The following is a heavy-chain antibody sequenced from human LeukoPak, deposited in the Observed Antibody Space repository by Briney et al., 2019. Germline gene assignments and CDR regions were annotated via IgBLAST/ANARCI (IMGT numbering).Heavy chain of an antibody. V-gene: IGHV3-48*03. CDR3: ARRYPYGSGSYFLDY. CDR1: GFTFSSYE. Sequence: GGSLRLSCAASGFTFSSYEMNWVSQPAGKGLEWVSYISISGSTIYYADSVKGPFTISRDNAKNSLYLQMNSLRAEDTAVYYCARRYPYGSGSYFLDYWGQGTLVTVSS. J-gene: IGHJ4*02. CDR2: ISISGSTI. D-gene: IGHD3-10*01.